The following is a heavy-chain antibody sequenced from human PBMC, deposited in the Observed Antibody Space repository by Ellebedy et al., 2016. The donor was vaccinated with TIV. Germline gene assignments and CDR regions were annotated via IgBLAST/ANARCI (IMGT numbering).Heavy chain of an antibody. D-gene: IGHD2-8*01. CDR3: ARSRNGKHGYYGMDV. J-gene: IGHJ6*02. CDR1: GFTFSSYA. CDR2: IIPIFGTA. V-gene: IGHV1-69*01. Sequence: GGSLRLSXAASGFTFSSYAMSWVRQAPGQGLEWMGGIIPIFGTANYAQKFQGRVTITADESTSTAYMELSSLRSEDTAVYYCARSRNGKHGYYGMDVWGQGTTVTVSS.